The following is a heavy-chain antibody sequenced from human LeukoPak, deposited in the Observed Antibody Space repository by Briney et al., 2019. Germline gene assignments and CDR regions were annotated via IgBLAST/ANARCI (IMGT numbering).Heavy chain of an antibody. CDR1: GFTFSSYA. Sequence: GGSLRLSCAASGFTFSSYAMSWVRQAPGKGLEWVSAISGSGGSTYYADSVKGRFTISRDNSKNTLYLQMNSLRAEDTAAYYCAKDREIYYYDSSGYNDYWGQGTLVTVSS. CDR2: ISGSGGST. CDR3: AKDREIYYYDSSGYNDY. V-gene: IGHV3-23*01. D-gene: IGHD3-22*01. J-gene: IGHJ4*02.